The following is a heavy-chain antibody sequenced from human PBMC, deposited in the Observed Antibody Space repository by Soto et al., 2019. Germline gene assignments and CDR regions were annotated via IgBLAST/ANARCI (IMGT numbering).Heavy chain of an antibody. V-gene: IGHV3-23*01. CDR1: GFTFSSYA. D-gene: IGHD6-19*01. J-gene: IGHJ4*02. Sequence: GGSLRLSCEASGFTFSSYAMSWVRQAPGKGLEWVSAISGGGGSTYYADSVKGRFTISRDSSKNTLYLQMNSLSAEDTAVYYCAKGGGWYVGSEIDYWGQGTLVTVSS. CDR2: ISGGGGST. CDR3: AKGGGWYVGSEIDY.